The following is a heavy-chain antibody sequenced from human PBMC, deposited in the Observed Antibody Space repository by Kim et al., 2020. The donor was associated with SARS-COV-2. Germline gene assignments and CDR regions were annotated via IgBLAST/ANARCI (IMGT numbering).Heavy chain of an antibody. CDR1: GGSFSGYY. CDR2: INHSGST. Sequence: SETLSLTCAVYGGSFSGYYWSWIRQPPGKGLEWIGEINHSGSTNYNPSLKSRVTISVDTSKNQFSLKLSSVTAADTAVYYCARVGAKLGATVTTKIFDYWGQGTLVTVSS. J-gene: IGHJ4*02. D-gene: IGHD4-17*01. V-gene: IGHV4-34*01. CDR3: ARVGAKLGATVTTKIFDY.